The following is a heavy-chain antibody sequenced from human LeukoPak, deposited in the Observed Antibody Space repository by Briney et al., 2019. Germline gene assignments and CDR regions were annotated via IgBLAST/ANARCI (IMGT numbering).Heavy chain of an antibody. J-gene: IGHJ5*02. D-gene: IGHD2-2*01. CDR2: INHSGGS. CDR3: ARRGYCSTTSCTGGWFDP. Sequence: PSETLSLTCAVYGGSFSGYYWSWIRQPPGKGLEWIGEINHSGGSNYNPSLKRRVTISVDTSKSQFSLKLTSVTAADTAVYYCARRGYCSTTSCTGGWFDPWGQGTLVTVTS. V-gene: IGHV4-34*01. CDR1: GGSFSGYY.